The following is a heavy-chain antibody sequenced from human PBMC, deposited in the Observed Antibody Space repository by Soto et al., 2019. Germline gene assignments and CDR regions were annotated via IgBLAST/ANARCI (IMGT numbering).Heavy chain of an antibody. D-gene: IGHD6-6*01. J-gene: IGHJ5*02. CDR3: AREDAARIERWFDA. Sequence: QVQLQESGPRLVKPSQTLSLSCAVSGGSIISASYSWNWIRQFPGRGLEWIGHIYSSGSTYYNPSLKSRVSISVDTSNNQFSLKLTSVTAADTAVYFCAREDAARIERWFDAWGQGILVTVSS. CDR1: GGSIISASYS. CDR2: IYSSGST. V-gene: IGHV4-31*11.